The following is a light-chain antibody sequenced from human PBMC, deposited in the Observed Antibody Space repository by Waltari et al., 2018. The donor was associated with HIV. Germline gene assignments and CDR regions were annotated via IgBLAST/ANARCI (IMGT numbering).Light chain of an antibody. CDR1: KIILYSSNNKNY. CDR3: QQYDSTPLT. Sequence: DIVMTQSPDSLAVSRGERATINCKSSKIILYSSNNKNYLAWYQQKPGQPPKLLIYWASTRESGVPDRFSGSGSGTDFTLTISSLQAEDVAVYYCQQYDSTPLTFGGGTKVEIK. V-gene: IGKV4-1*01. CDR2: WAS. J-gene: IGKJ4*01.